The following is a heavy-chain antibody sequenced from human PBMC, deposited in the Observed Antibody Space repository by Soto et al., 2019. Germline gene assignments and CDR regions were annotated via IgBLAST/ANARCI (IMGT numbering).Heavy chain of an antibody. CDR2: IYYSGST. D-gene: IGHD5-18*01. V-gene: IGHV4-39*01. J-gene: IGHJ4*02. CDR3: ARRRPPLYTAMVKTTPYYFDY. CDR1: GGSISSSSYY. Sequence: SETLSLTCTASGGSISSSSYYWGWIRQPPGKGLEWIGSIYYSGSTYYNPSLKSRVTISVDTSKNQFSLKLSSVTAADTAVYYCARRRPPLYTAMVKTTPYYFDYWGQGTLVTVSS.